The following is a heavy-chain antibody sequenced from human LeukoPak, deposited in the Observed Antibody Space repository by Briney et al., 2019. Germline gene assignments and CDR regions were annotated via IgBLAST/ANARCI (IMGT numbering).Heavy chain of an antibody. J-gene: IGHJ4*02. V-gene: IGHV3-33*01. D-gene: IGHD4-17*01. CDR1: GFAFNTYA. CDR3: ARGAGYGDVGFDY. CDR2: IWHDGSHK. Sequence: GRSPRLSCAASGFAFNTYAMHWVRQAPGQGLEWVALIWHDGSHKFYSNSVRGQFTISRDNSKNTVSLQMNNLRPEDTAVYYCARGAGYGDVGFDYWGQGTLVTVSS.